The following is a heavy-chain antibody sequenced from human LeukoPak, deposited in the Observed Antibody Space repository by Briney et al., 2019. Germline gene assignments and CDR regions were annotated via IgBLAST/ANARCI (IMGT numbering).Heavy chain of an antibody. CDR2: IGGDGVSR. J-gene: IGHJ4*02. CDR1: GFTFKTYA. D-gene: IGHD1-26*01. Sequence: GGSLRLSCAASGFTFKTYAMMWVRQAPGKRLEWVSAIGGDGVSRDYSDSVKGRFTISRDNSKNTLYLQMNSLRVEDTALYFCAKRVGGTPDNWGLGTLVTVSS. V-gene: IGHV3-23*01. CDR3: AKRVGGTPDN.